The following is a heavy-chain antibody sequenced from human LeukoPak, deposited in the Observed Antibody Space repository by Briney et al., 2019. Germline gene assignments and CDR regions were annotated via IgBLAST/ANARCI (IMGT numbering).Heavy chain of an antibody. CDR2: KSYDGSNK. V-gene: IGHV3-30*18. CDR1: GFTFSSYG. Sequence: GGSLRLSCAASGFTFSSYGMHWVRQAPGKGLEWVAVKSYDGSNKYYADSVKGRFTISRDNSKNTLYLQMNSLRAEDTAVYYCAKDESDLNSLFDYWGQGTLVTVSS. J-gene: IGHJ4*02. D-gene: IGHD4-23*01. CDR3: AKDESDLNSLFDY.